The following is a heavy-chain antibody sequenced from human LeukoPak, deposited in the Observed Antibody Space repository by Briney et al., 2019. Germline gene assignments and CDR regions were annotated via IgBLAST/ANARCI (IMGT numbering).Heavy chain of an antibody. CDR2: ISSSSSYI. D-gene: IGHD3-10*02. Sequence: GGSLRLSCAASGFTFSSYSMNWVRQAPGKGLEWVSSISSSSSYIYYADSVKGRFTISRDNAKNSLYLQMNSLRAEDTAGYYCAELGITMIGGVWGEGTTVTISS. V-gene: IGHV3-21*01. J-gene: IGHJ6*04. CDR1: GFTFSSYS. CDR3: AELGITMIGGV.